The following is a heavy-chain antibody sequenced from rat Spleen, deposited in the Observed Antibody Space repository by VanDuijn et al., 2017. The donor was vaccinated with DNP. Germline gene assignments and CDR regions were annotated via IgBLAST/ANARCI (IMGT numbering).Heavy chain of an antibody. Sequence: EVQLVETGGGLVQPGRSLKLSCVASGFTFNTYWMFWVRQAPGKGLEWVASISTSGGSTYYRDSVKGRFTVSRDNAKSTLYLQMDSLRSEDTATYYCARLQYYAMDAWGQGTSVTVSS. V-gene: IGHV5-31*01. CDR2: ISTSGGST. CDR3: ARLQYYAMDA. CDR1: GFTFNTYW. J-gene: IGHJ4*01. D-gene: IGHD1-1*01.